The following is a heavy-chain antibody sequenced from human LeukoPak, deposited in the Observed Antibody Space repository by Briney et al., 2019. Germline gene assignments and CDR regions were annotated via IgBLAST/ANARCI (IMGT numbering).Heavy chain of an antibody. D-gene: IGHD3-22*01. J-gene: IGHJ4*02. CDR2: ISDTGGST. CDR3: AKDLVGYDNSGYYY. CDR1: GFTFSDYA. V-gene: IGHV3-23*01. Sequence: GGSLRLSCAASGFTFSDYAMSWVRQAPGKGLEWVSAISDTGGSTYYADSVKGRFTISRDNSKNTLYLQMNSLRAEDTAVYYCAKDLVGYDNSGYYYWGQGTLVTVSS.